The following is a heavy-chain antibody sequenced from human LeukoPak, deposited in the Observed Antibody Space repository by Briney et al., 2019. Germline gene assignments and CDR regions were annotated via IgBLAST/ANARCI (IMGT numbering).Heavy chain of an antibody. Sequence: SGGSLRLSCAASGFTFDDYAMHWVRQAPGKGLEWVSGISWNNGSIGYTDSVKGRFTISRDNAKNSLYLQMNSLRAEDMALYYCAKAVAGNNAFDIWGQGTMVTVSS. J-gene: IGHJ3*02. V-gene: IGHV3-9*03. D-gene: IGHD6-19*01. CDR1: GFTFDDYA. CDR3: AKAVAGNNAFDI. CDR2: ISWNNGSI.